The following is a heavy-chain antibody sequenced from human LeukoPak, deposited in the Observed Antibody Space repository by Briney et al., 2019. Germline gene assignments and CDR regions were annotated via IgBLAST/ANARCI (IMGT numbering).Heavy chain of an antibody. CDR1: GYSISSGYY. J-gene: IGHJ5*02. D-gene: IGHD3-10*01. CDR2: IYHSGST. CDR3: ASGGNYYGSGSYYGWFDP. Sequence: SETLSLTCTVSGYSISSGYYWGWIRQPPGKGLEWIGSIYHSGSTYYNPSLKSRVTMSVDTSKNQFSLKLSSVTAADTAVYYCASGGNYYGSGSYYGWFDPWGQGTLVTVSS. V-gene: IGHV4-38-2*02.